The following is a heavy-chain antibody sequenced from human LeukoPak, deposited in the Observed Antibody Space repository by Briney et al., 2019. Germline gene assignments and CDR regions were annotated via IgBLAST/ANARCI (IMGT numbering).Heavy chain of an antibody. CDR2: INSVGGTT. Sequence: PGGSLRLSCAASGFNFNSYSFNWVRQAPGKGLEWISYINSVGGTTFYADSVKGRFTISRDNAKNTVYLQMDSLRAEDTAVYYCARETGQWEPYHKAGYWGQGTLVTVSS. V-gene: IGHV3-48*04. J-gene: IGHJ4*02. CDR3: ARETGQWEPYHKAGY. D-gene: IGHD1-26*01. CDR1: GFNFNSYS.